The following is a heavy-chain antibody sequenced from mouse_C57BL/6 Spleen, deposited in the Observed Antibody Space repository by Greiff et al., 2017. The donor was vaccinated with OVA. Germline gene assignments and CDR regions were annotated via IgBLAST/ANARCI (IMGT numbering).Heavy chain of an antibody. J-gene: IGHJ2*01. CDR1: GFTFSSYG. CDR3: ARHWDYLDY. V-gene: IGHV5-6*02. Sequence: DVKLVESGGDLVKPGGSLKLSCAASGFTFSSYGMSWVRQTPDKRLEWVATISSGGSYTYYPDSVKGRFTISRDNAKNTLYLQMSSLKSEDTAMYYCARHWDYLDYWGQGTTLTVSS. CDR2: ISSGGSYT.